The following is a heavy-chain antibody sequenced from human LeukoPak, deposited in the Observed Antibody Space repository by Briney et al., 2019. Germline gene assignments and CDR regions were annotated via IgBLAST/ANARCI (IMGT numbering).Heavy chain of an antibody. CDR2: IYPGDSDT. J-gene: IGHJ5*02. CDR3: ARRSIAARHNWFDP. V-gene: IGHV5-51*01. CDR1: GYRFTSYW. Sequence: GESLQISFQGSGYRFTSYWIGWVRPMPGKGLEWMGIIYPGDSDTRYSPSFQGQVTISADKSISTAYLQWSSLKASDTAMYYCARRSIAARHNWFDPWGQGTLVTVSS. D-gene: IGHD6-6*01.